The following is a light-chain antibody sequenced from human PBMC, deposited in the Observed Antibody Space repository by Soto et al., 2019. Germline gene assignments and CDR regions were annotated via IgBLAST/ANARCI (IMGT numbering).Light chain of an antibody. J-gene: IGKJ5*01. CDR1: QSVTGSY. CDR2: GAS. V-gene: IGKV3-20*01. CDR3: QQYGSSPPIT. Sequence: EMVLTQSPGTLSLSPGERATLSCRASQSVTGSYVAWYQHTPGQAPRLLIYGASSRATGIPDRFSGSGSGTDFTLTISRLEPEDFALYYWQQYGSSPPITFGQGTRLEIK.